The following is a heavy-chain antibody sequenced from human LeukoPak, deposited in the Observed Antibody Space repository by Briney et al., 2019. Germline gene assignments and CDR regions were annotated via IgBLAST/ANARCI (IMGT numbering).Heavy chain of an antibody. V-gene: IGHV3-23*01. Sequence: PGGSLRLSCAASGFTFSSYAMSWVRQAPGKGLEWVSDISVSGGDTYYADSVKGRFTISRDNSKNTLYLQMNSLRAEDTAIYYCAKERASRLPFDYWGQGTLVTVSS. CDR2: ISVSGGDT. D-gene: IGHD6-25*01. J-gene: IGHJ4*02. CDR3: AKERASRLPFDY. CDR1: GFTFSSYA.